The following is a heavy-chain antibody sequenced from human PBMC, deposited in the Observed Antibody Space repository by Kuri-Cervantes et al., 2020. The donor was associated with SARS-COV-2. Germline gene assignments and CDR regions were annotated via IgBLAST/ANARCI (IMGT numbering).Heavy chain of an antibody. V-gene: IGHV4-34*01. CDR1: GGSFSGYY. CDR3: ARRSPQSYYYGMDV. CDR2: TNHSGST. Sequence: SETLSLTCAVYGGSFSGYYWSWIRQPPGKGLEWIGETNHSGSTNYNPSLKSRVTISVDTSKNQFSLNLTSVTAADSAVFYCARRSPQSYYYGMDVWGQGTTVTVSS. J-gene: IGHJ6*02.